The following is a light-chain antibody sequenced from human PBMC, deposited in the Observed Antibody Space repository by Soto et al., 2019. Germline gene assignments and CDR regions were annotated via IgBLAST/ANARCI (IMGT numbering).Light chain of an antibody. CDR2: GAS. CDR1: QSVSSSY. Sequence: EIGLTQSPGTLSFSPGERATLSCSASQSVSSSYLAWYQQKPGQAPRLLIYGASSRATGIPTRFSGSGSGTNFPLTISRLEHEDFAVYYCNQYGSSSRFPFGHGKKVDIK. V-gene: IGKV3-20*01. J-gene: IGKJ3*01. CDR3: NQYGSSSRFP.